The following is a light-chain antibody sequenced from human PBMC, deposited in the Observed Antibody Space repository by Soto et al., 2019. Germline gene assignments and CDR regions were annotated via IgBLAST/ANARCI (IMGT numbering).Light chain of an antibody. CDR2: PAS. CDR3: QQYNTSWT. Sequence: DFQITQEPSCVRAPVGDRVTITCRASQGISNCLAWYQQKPGTAPKLLIYPASSLQPGVPSRFSGSGSGAEVSLTTISRLEPEVVATYYRQQYNTSWTFGQGTKVDIK. CDR1: QGISNC. V-gene: IGKV1-27*01. J-gene: IGKJ1*01.